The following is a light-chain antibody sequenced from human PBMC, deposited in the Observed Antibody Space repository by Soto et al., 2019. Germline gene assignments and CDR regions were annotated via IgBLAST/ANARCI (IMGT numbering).Light chain of an antibody. Sequence: VLTQSPRTLSLSPGERATLSCRASQNVNNNFVAWYQQKPGQAPSLLIYGVSDRATGVPDRFSGSGSGTDFTLTISRLEPEDFAVCYCQQHGASITFGGGTRVENK. CDR3: QQHGASIT. CDR1: QNVNNNF. J-gene: IGKJ4*01. V-gene: IGKV3-20*01. CDR2: GVS.